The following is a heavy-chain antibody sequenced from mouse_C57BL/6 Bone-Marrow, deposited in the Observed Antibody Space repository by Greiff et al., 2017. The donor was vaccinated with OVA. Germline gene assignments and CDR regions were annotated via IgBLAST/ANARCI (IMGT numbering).Heavy chain of an antibody. CDR3: ARPGTYYFDY. D-gene: IGHD4-1*01. CDR1: GYTFTSYW. J-gene: IGHJ2*01. Sequence: VQLQQPGAELVKPGASVKMSCKASGYTFTSYWMHWVKQRPGQGLEWIGMIHPDSGSTNSNEKFKSKATLTADNSSNTAYMQLSSLTSEDSAVYYVARPGTYYFDYWGQGTTLTVSS. V-gene: IGHV1-64*01. CDR2: IHPDSGST.